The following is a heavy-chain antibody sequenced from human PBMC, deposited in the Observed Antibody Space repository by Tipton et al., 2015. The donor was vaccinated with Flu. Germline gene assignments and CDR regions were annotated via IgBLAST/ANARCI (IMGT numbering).Heavy chain of an antibody. V-gene: IGHV3-30-3*01. J-gene: IGHJ6*02. CDR1: GFSFGTKV. CDR3: ARTVVPGAIYYYYAMDV. CDR2: ISYDETTK. D-gene: IGHD2-2*01. Sequence: QLVQSGGGVVQPGKSLRLSCAASGFSFGTKVIHWVRQAPGKGLEWVTLISYDETTKYYADSVKGRFSISRDNSKNTVYLQMNSLRGEDTAVYYCARTVVPGAIYYYYAMDVWGQGTTVTVSS.